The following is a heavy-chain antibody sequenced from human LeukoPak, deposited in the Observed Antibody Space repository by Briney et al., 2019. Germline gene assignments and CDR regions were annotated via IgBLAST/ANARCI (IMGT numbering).Heavy chain of an antibody. CDR1: GGSLSSGSYY. CDR3: ARPGGQLVPFSFFDY. D-gene: IGHD6-6*01. Sequence: PSETLSLTCTVSGGSLSSGSYYWSWIRQPAGKGLEWIGRIYTSGSTNYNPSLKSRVTISVDTSKNQFSLKLSSVTAADTAVYYCARPGGQLVPFSFFDYWGQGTLVTVSS. CDR2: IYTSGST. J-gene: IGHJ4*02. V-gene: IGHV4-61*02.